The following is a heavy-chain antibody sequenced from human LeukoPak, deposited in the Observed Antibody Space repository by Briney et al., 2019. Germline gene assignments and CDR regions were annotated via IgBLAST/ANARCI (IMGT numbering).Heavy chain of an antibody. CDR2: IYRSGST. Sequence: PSETLSLTCAVSGGSISSSNWWSWVRQPPGKGLEWIGEIYRSGSTNYNPSLKSRVTISVDKSKNQFSLKLSSVTAADTAVYYCARSSGYYLGDAFDIWGQGTMVTVSS. CDR1: GGSISSSNW. D-gene: IGHD3-22*01. J-gene: IGHJ3*02. CDR3: ARSSGYYLGDAFDI. V-gene: IGHV4-4*02.